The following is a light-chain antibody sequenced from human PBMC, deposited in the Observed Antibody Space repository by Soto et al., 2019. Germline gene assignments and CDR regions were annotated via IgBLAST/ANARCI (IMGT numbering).Light chain of an antibody. V-gene: IGKV3-20*01. CDR3: QQYGSSPSWT. Sequence: EIVLTQSPGTLSLSPGERATLSCRASQSVSSSYLAWYQQKPGQAPRLLIYGASSRATSIPDRFSGSGSGTDFTLTISRLEPEDFAVYYCQQYGSSPSWTFGQGTKLEIK. CDR2: GAS. J-gene: IGKJ2*01. CDR1: QSVSSSY.